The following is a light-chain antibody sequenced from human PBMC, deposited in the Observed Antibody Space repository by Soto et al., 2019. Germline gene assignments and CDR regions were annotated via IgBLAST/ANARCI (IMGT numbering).Light chain of an antibody. CDR1: SSNIGNNY. J-gene: IGLJ3*02. Sequence: QSVLTQPPSVSAAPGQKDTISCSGSSSNIGNNYVSWYQQVPGTAPKLLIYENNKRPSGVPDRFSGSKSGTSATLGITGLQTGDEADYYCGTWDSSLNAAVFGGGTKVTVL. CDR3: GTWDSSLNAAV. V-gene: IGLV1-51*02. CDR2: ENN.